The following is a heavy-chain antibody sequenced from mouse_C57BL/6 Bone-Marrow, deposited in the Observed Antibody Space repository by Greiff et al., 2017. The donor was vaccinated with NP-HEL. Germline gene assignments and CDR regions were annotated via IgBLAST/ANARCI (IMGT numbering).Heavy chain of an antibody. D-gene: IGHD1-3*01. V-gene: IGHV14-2*01. J-gene: IGHJ4*01. CDR1: GFNIKDYY. CDR2: IDPEDGET. Sequence: VQLQQSGAELVKPGASVKLSCTASGFNIKDYYMHWVKQRTEQGLEWIGRIDPEDGETKYVPKFQGKAIITADKSSNTAYLQLSRLTTEDTAVYYCAKGKGKYNDAMDGWGQGTSVTVSS. CDR3: AKGKGKYNDAMDG.